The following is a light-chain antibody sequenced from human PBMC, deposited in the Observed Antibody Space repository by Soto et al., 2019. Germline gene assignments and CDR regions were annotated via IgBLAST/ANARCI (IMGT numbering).Light chain of an antibody. CDR1: QSVLYSSNNKNY. CDR3: QQYYSRPPVT. J-gene: IGKJ2*01. Sequence: DIVMTQSPDSLAVSLGERATINCKSSQSVLYSSNNKNYLAWYQQKPGQPPKLLIYWASTRESGVPDRFSGSGSETDFTLTISSLQAEDVAVYFCQQYYSRPPVTFGQGTKLEIK. V-gene: IGKV4-1*01. CDR2: WAS.